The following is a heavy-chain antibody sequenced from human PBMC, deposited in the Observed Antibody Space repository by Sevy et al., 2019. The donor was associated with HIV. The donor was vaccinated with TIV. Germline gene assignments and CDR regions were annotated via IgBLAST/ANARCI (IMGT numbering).Heavy chain of an antibody. CDR3: ARDMTCGGDCYYFDN. CDR1: GDTFRKYV. CDR2: IIPVYDTT. Sequence: ASVKVSCKASGDTFRKYVISWVRQAPGQGLEWMGGIIPVYDTTNYAQKFQARVTFTADASTSTVYMELSRLRSEDTAVYYCARDMTCGGDCYYFDNWGQGTLVTVSS. D-gene: IGHD2-21*02. J-gene: IGHJ4*02. V-gene: IGHV1-69*13.